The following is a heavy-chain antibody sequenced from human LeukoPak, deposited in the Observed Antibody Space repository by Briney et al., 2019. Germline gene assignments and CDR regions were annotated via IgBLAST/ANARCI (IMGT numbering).Heavy chain of an antibody. J-gene: IGHJ6*03. CDR3: ARNYYYYMDV. CDR1: GFTFSNYE. CDR2: ITSDSRTI. Sequence: VGSLRLSCAASGFTFSNYEMKWVRQAPGKGLEWVSSITSDSRTIYYADSVKGRFTISRDNAKNSLYLQMNSLRAEDTAVYSCARNYYYYMDVWGKGTTVIVSS. V-gene: IGHV3-48*03.